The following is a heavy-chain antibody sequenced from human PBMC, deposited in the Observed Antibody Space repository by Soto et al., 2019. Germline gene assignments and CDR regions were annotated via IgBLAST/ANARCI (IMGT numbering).Heavy chain of an antibody. J-gene: IGHJ4*02. CDR2: IYHRGST. CDR1: GGSISSTNW. Sequence: NPSETLSLTCAVSGGSISSTNWWSWVRQPPGKGLEWIGEIYHRGSTNYNPSLKSRVTISVDKAKNQSSLKLSSLTAADTAVEDCAGGLSTLSPLDCWGQGTLVTVS. CDR3: AGGLSTLSPLDC. V-gene: IGHV4-4*02. D-gene: IGHD3-16*02.